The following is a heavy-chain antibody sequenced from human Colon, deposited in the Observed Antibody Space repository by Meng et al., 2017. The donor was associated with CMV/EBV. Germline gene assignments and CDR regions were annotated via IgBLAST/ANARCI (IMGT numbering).Heavy chain of an antibody. CDR1: GFTFDKSG. CDR3: AAESDFAATFGVHTYSGMDV. D-gene: IGHD3-3*01. Sequence: SVKVSCKTSGFTFDKSGVHWVRQARGQGLEWIGWIAVGTGNTYNGPKFQERLTITRDMSTSTVYTELTSLTSEDAAKYFCAAESDFAATFGVHTYSGMDVWGQGTTVTVSS. CDR2: IAVGTGNT. V-gene: IGHV1-58*01. J-gene: IGHJ6*02.